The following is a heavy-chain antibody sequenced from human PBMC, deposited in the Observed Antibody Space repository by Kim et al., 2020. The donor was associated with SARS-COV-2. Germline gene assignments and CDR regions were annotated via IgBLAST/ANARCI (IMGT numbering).Heavy chain of an antibody. D-gene: IGHD3-10*01. Sequence: GGSLRLSCAASGFTFTSYTMSWVRQAPGAGLEWVSRLSDSGERTYYADSVKGRFTISRDNSKNTLYLQVSSLRAEDTAVYYCARGNYGQLDLWGQGTLVT. V-gene: IGHV3-23*01. CDR2: LSDSGERT. CDR1: GFTFTSYT. J-gene: IGHJ5*02. CDR3: ARGNYGQLDL.